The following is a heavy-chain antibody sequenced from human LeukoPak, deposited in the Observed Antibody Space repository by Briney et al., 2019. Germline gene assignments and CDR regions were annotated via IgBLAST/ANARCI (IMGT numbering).Heavy chain of an antibody. CDR3: ASYDSSGYSASFDY. CDR1: GFTFSSYS. D-gene: IGHD3-22*01. CDR2: ISSSSSYI. V-gene: IGHV3-21*01. J-gene: IGHJ4*02. Sequence: GGSLRLSCAASGFTFSSYSMNWVRQAPGKGLEWVSSISSSSSYIYYADSVKGRFTISRDNSKNTLYLQMNSLRAEDTAVYYCASYDSSGYSASFDYWGQGTLVTVSS.